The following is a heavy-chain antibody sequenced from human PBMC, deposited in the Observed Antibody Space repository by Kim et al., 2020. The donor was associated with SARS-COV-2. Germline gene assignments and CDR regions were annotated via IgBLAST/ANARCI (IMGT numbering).Heavy chain of an antibody. D-gene: IGHD3-9*01. Sequence: GGSLRLSCAASGFTFDDYAMHWVRQAPGKGLEWVSGISWNSGSIGYADSVKGRFTISRDNAKNSLYLQMNSLRAEDTALYYCAKDRGYDILTGLGAFDYWGQGTLVTVSS. CDR1: GFTFDDYA. CDR2: ISWNSGSI. CDR3: AKDRGYDILTGLGAFDY. J-gene: IGHJ4*02. V-gene: IGHV3-9*01.